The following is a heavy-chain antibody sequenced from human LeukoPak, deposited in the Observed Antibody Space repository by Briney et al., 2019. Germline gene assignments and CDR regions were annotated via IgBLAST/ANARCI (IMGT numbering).Heavy chain of an antibody. CDR2: IYYSGST. J-gene: IGHJ3*02. Sequence: TSENLSLNCTVSGGSISSYYWSWLRQPPGKGLEWIGYIYYSGSTNYNPSLKSRVTISVDTSKNQFSLKLSSVTAADTAVYYCAREVLGGSYQPGAFDIWGQGTMVTVSS. D-gene: IGHD1-26*01. CDR3: AREVLGGSYQPGAFDI. CDR1: GGSISSYY. V-gene: IGHV4-59*01.